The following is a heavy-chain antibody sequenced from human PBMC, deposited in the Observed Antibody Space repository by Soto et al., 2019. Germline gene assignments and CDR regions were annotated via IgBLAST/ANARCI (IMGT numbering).Heavy chain of an antibody. CDR2: ISSSGSTI. D-gene: IGHD3-9*01. CDR3: ARDKGYFDWLLPGFFDY. CDR1: GFTFSDDY. Sequence: GGSLRLSCAASGFTFSDDYMSWIRQAPGKGLEWVSYISSSGSTIYYADSVKGRFTISRDNAKNSLYLQMNSLRAEDTAVYYCARDKGYFDWLLPGFFDYWGQGTLVTVSS. V-gene: IGHV3-11*01. J-gene: IGHJ4*02.